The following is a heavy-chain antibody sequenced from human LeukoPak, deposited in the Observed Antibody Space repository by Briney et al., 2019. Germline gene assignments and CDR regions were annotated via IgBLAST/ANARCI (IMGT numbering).Heavy chain of an antibody. J-gene: IGHJ4*02. V-gene: IGHV3-30*02. D-gene: IGHD6-19*01. CDR2: IRYDGSNK. Sequence: GGSLRLSCAASGLTFSSYGMHWVRQAPGKGLEWVAFIRYDGSNKYYADSVKGRVTIHRDNSKNRLYLQMNSLRAEDTAVCYCGRGVLGFSIAVSPPTAYLRRGTMVSVCS. CDR1: GLTFSSYG. CDR3: GRGVLGFSIAVSPPTAY.